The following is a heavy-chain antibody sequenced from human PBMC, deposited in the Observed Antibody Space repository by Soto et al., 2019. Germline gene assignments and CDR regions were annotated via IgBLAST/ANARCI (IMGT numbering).Heavy chain of an antibody. D-gene: IGHD6-13*01. CDR2: VSGSGAST. Sequence: EVQLLESGGGLVQPGGSLRLSCEGSGFSFNNYVMSWVRQAPGKGPEWVSGVSGSGASTYYADSLKGRFTISRDNSKDMLYLQMNSLRAEDTAVYYCAKGLAAAGPSGRYFDYWGQGTLVTVSS. CDR3: AKGLAAAGPSGRYFDY. J-gene: IGHJ4*02. V-gene: IGHV3-23*01. CDR1: GFSFNNYV.